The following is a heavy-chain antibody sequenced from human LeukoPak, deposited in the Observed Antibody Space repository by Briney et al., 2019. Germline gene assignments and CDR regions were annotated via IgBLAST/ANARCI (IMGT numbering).Heavy chain of an antibody. CDR1: GFTFSSYA. J-gene: IGHJ4*02. D-gene: IGHD2/OR15-2a*01. Sequence: PGRSLRLSCAASGFTFSSYAMHWVRQAPGKGLEWVAVISDEKVISDGEYVRYYADSVKGRFTISRDNSKNTVYLQMNSLRVEDTAVYYCATERPRRIERFDYWGQGTLVTVSS. CDR2: ISDEKVISDGEYVR. CDR3: ATERPRRIERFDY. V-gene: IGHV3-30*04.